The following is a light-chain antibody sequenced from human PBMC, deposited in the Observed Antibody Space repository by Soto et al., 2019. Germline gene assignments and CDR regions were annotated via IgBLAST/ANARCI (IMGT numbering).Light chain of an antibody. V-gene: IGLV2-8*01. CDR1: SSDVGGYNY. J-gene: IGLJ3*02. Sequence: QSALTQPPSASGSPGQSVTISCTGTSSDVGGYNYVSWYQQHPGRAPKLMIYEVNKRPSGVPDRFSDSKSGNTASLTVSGLQAEDEADYYCSSYAGTINLWGVFGGGTKLTVL. CDR3: SSYAGTINLWGV. CDR2: EVN.